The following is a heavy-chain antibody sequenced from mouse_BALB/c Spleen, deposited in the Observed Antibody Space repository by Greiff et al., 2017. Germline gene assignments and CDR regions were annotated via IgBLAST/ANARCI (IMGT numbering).Heavy chain of an antibody. J-gene: IGHJ3*01. V-gene: IGHV1-69*02. CDR1: GYTFTSYW. CDR2: IDPSDSYT. Sequence: QVQLQQPGAALVKPGASVKLSCKASGYTFTSYWMHWVKQRPGQGLEWIGEIDPSDSYTNYNQKFKGKATLTVDKSSSTAYMQLSSLTSEDSAVYYCATGGQLGAYGGQGPLVTVSA. CDR3: ATGGQLGAY. D-gene: IGHD3-1*01.